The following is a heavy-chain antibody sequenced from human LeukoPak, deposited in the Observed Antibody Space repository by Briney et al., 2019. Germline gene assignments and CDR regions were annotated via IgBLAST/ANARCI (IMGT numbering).Heavy chain of an antibody. D-gene: IGHD4-17*01. Sequence: GGSLRLSCAASGFTFSSYAMHWVRQAPGKGLEYVSAISSNGGSTYYANSVKGRLTISRDNSKNTLYLQMGSLRAEDMAVYYCATGPAVTGSNWGQGTLVTVSS. CDR1: GFTFSSYA. CDR3: ATGPAVTGSN. J-gene: IGHJ4*02. V-gene: IGHV3-64*01. CDR2: ISSNGGST.